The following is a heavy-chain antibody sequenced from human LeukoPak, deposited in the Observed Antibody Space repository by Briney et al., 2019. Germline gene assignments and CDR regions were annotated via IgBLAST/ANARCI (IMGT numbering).Heavy chain of an antibody. J-gene: IGHJ4*02. D-gene: IGHD5-18*01. Sequence: SGPTLVKPTQTLTLTCTFSGFSLSTSGVGVGWIRQPPGKALEWRALIYWDDDKRYSPSLKSRLTIIKDTSKNQVVLTMTNMDPVDTATYYCAHKYSYGAFDYWGQGTLVTVSS. CDR3: AHKYSYGAFDY. CDR1: GFSLSTSGVG. CDR2: IYWDDDK. V-gene: IGHV2-5*02.